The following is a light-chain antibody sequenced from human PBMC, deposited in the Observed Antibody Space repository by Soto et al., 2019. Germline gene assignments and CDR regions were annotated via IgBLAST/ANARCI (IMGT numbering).Light chain of an antibody. CDR1: SSDVGAYNY. Sequence: QSALTQPRSVSESPGQTVTVSCTGTSSDVGAYNYVSWYRHHPGNAPKFLIYDVSRRPSGVPDRFSASKSGNTASLTISGLQAEDEADYYCSSYAGSYTWVFGGGTKLTVL. V-gene: IGLV2-11*01. J-gene: IGLJ3*02. CDR2: DVS. CDR3: SSYAGSYTWV.